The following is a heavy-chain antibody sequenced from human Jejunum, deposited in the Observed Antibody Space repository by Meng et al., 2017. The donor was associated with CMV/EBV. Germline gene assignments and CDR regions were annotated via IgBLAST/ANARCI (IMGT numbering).Heavy chain of an antibody. Sequence: SLRLSCAASGFHFSSHSMSWVRQAPGKGLEWVSAISAGDDSTHYADSVKGRFTISRDNSKNTLYLQMNSLRAENTAVYYCARLTDFWGQGTLVTVSS. J-gene: IGHJ4*02. CDR2: ISAGDDST. D-gene: IGHD2-8*01. CDR3: ARLTDF. CDR1: GFHFSSHS. V-gene: IGHV3-23*01.